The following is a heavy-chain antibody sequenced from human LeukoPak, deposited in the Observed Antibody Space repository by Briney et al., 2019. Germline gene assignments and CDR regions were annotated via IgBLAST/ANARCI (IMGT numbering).Heavy chain of an antibody. V-gene: IGHV1-46*01. CDR3: ARVVYYDSSGLDY. J-gene: IGHJ4*02. CDR2: INPSGGST. D-gene: IGHD3-22*01. Sequence: ASVKVSCKASGGTFSSYAISWVRQAPGQGLEWMGIINPSGGSTSYAQKFQGRVTMTRDMSTSTVYMELSSLRSEDTAVYYCARVVYYDSSGLDYWGQGPLVTVSS. CDR1: GGTFSSYA.